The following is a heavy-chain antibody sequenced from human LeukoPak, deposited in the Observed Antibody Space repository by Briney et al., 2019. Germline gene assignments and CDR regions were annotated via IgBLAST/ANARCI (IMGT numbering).Heavy chain of an antibody. V-gene: IGHV1-2*06. Sequence: ASVKVSCKASGYTFTGSYMHWVRQAPGQGLEWMGRINPNSGGTNYAQKFQGRVTMTRDTSISTAYMELSRLRSGDTAVYYCARERNDFWSGYYNWFDPWGQGTLVTVSS. D-gene: IGHD3-3*01. CDR1: GYTFTGSY. J-gene: IGHJ5*02. CDR3: ARERNDFWSGYYNWFDP. CDR2: INPNSGGT.